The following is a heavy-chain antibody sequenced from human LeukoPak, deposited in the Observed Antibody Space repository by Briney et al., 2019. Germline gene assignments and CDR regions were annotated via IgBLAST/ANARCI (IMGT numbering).Heavy chain of an antibody. Sequence: SETLSLTCTVSGGSISVYYWNWIRQPAGKGLEWIGRIYSTGDTNYNPSLKSRVTMSVDTSKNQFSLELTSVTAADTAVYYCAREWTVDGYPYYVDYWGQGPLVTVSS. CDR2: IYSTGDT. CDR3: AREWTVDGYPYYVDY. J-gene: IGHJ4*02. CDR1: GGSISVYY. V-gene: IGHV4-4*07. D-gene: IGHD5-18*01.